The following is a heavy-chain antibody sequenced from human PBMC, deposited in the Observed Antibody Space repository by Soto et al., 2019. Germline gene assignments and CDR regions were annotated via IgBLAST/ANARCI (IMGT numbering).Heavy chain of an antibody. CDR1: GGTFSGLA. CDR3: ARNNLQRGYYYHGMDV. J-gene: IGHJ6*02. V-gene: IGHV1-69*01. Sequence: QVQLVQSGVEVKKLGSSLKVSCRASGGTFSGLAINWVGRAPGHGLGGMGGIIPIFGKPNYAQRFQGRVTITADESTSTAHMELSSLRSEDTAVYYCARNNLQRGYYYHGMDVWGQGTTVTVSS. D-gene: IGHD1-1*01. CDR2: IIPIFGKP.